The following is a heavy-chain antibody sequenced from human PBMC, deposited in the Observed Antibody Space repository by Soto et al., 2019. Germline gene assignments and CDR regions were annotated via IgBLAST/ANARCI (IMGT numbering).Heavy chain of an antibody. V-gene: IGHV3-66*02. CDR1: GFTVSSNY. D-gene: IGHD6-13*01. J-gene: IGHJ3*02. CDR3: ARLTIAAAGSDAFDI. CDR2: IYSGGST. Sequence: GGSLRLSCAASGFTVSSNYMSWVRQAPGKGLEWVSVIYSGGSTYYADSVKGRFTISRDNSKNTLYLQMNSLRAEDTAVYYCARLTIAAAGSDAFDIWGQGTMVTVS.